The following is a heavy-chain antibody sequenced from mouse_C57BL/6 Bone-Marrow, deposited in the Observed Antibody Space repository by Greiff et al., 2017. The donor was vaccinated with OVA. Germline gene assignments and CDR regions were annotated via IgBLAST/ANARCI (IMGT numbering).Heavy chain of an antibody. CDR2: IDPNSGGT. J-gene: IGHJ4*01. CDR3: AREGFYDGQSFYYYAMDY. Sequence: VQLQQPGAELVKPGASVQLSCKASGYTFTSYWMHWVKQRPGRGLEWIGRIDPNSGGTKYNEKFKSKATLTVDKPSSTAYMQLSSLTSEDSAVYYCAREGFYDGQSFYYYAMDYWGQGTSVTVSS. CDR1: GYTFTSYW. V-gene: IGHV1-72*01. D-gene: IGHD2-3*01.